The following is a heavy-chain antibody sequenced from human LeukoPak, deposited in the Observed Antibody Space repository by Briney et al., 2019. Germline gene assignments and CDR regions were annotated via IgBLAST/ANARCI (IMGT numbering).Heavy chain of an antibody. D-gene: IGHD4-23*01. CDR2: IYTSGST. CDR3: ARDKLHQGFDP. CDR1: GGSISSYY. Sequence: PSETLSLTCTVSGGSISSYYWSWIRQPAGEGLEWIGRIYTSGSTNYNPSLKSRVTMSVDTSKNQFSLKLNSVTAADTAVYYCARDKLHQGFDPWGQGTLVTVSS. V-gene: IGHV4-4*07. J-gene: IGHJ5*02.